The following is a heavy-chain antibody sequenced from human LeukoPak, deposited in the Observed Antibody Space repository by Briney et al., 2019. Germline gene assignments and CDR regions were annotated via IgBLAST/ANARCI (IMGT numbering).Heavy chain of an antibody. Sequence: GESLKISCKGSGYSFTSYWIGWVRQMPGKGLEWMGIIYPGGSDTRYSPSFQGQVTISADKSISTAYLQWSSLKASDTAMYYCARPRIIVASLDAFDIWGQGTMVTVSS. D-gene: IGHD2-21*01. CDR1: GYSFTSYW. CDR2: IYPGGSDT. J-gene: IGHJ3*02. CDR3: ARPRIIVASLDAFDI. V-gene: IGHV5-51*01.